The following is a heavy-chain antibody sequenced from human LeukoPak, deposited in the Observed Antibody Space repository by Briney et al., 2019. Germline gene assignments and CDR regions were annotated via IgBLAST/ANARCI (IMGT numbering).Heavy chain of an antibody. CDR1: RFTFSSYW. CDR2: IKQDGSEK. Sequence: GGSLRLSCAASRFTFSSYWMTWVRQAPGKGLEWVANIKQDGSEKYYVDSVKGRFTISRDNAKNSLYLQMDSLRVEDTAVYYCARDLFYSTLDYWGQGTPVTVSS. J-gene: IGHJ4*02. D-gene: IGHD3-3*01. V-gene: IGHV3-7*03. CDR3: ARDLFYSTLDY.